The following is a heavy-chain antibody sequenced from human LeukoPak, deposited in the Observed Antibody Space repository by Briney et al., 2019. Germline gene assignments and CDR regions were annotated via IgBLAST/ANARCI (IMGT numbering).Heavy chain of an antibody. V-gene: IGHV4-39*07. Sequence: SETLSLTCSVSGGSISSISYFWGWIRQPPGKGLEWIGTIYYSGSTYYNPSLKSRVTISVDTSKNQFSLKLSSVTAADTAVYYCARVDRGYSYGYSRGDVSSFDYWGQGTLVTVSS. CDR2: IYYSGST. CDR1: GGSISSISYF. D-gene: IGHD5-18*01. CDR3: ARVDRGYSYGYSRGDVSSFDY. J-gene: IGHJ4*02.